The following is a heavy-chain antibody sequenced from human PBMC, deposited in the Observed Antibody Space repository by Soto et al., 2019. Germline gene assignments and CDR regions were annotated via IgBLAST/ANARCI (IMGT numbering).Heavy chain of an antibody. Sequence: NPEGFVRRSSVAFGFSLSNYYMSWIRQSPGKGLEWVSYISSSSSYTNYADSVKGRFTISRDNAKNSLYLQMNSLRAEDTAVYYCARDARAGTLEDYYGMDVGGQGTTVS. V-gene: IGHV3-11*06. CDR1: GFSLSNYY. D-gene: IGHD1-1*01. CDR3: ARDARAGTLEDYYGMDV. CDR2: ISSSSSYT. J-gene: IGHJ6*02.